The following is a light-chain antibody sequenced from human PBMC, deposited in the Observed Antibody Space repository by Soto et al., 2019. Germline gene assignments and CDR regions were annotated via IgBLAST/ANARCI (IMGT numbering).Light chain of an antibody. CDR1: QSVSSY. CDR2: DAS. J-gene: IGKJ5*01. CDR3: QQRSNWPPIT. V-gene: IGKV3-11*01. Sequence: EIVLTQSPATLSLSPGERATLSCRASQSVSSYFAWYQQKPGQAPRLLIYDASNRATGIPARFSGSGYGTDFTLTISSLEPEDFAVYYCQQRSNWPPITVGQGTRLEIK.